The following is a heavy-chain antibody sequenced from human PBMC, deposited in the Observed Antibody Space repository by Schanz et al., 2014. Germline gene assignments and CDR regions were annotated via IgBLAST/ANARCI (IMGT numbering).Heavy chain of an antibody. J-gene: IGHJ3*02. CDR1: GFTFSNYD. Sequence: EVYLVESGGGLVQPGGSLRLSCAASGFTFSNYDMHWVRQAPGKGLEWVSAISGRGGRTYYADSVKGRFTISRDNSDNTLFLQMNSLRAEDTAVYYCAFDRDDAYDIWGQGTTVTVSS. V-gene: IGHV3-23*04. CDR2: ISGRGGRT. D-gene: IGHD3-9*01. CDR3: AFDRDDAYDI.